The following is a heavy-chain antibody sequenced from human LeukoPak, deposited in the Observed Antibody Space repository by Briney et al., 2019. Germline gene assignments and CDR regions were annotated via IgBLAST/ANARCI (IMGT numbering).Heavy chain of an antibody. J-gene: IGHJ6*04. V-gene: IGHV1-3*01. Sequence: ASVKVSCKASGYSFTSYAMHWVRQAPGQRLEWMGWINAGNGNTKYSQKFQGRVTITRDTSASTAYMELSSLRSEDTAVYYCARDLSCSSTSCYEFSAYYGMDVWGKGTTVTVSS. CDR2: INAGNGNT. D-gene: IGHD2-2*01. CDR3: ARDLSCSSTSCYEFSAYYGMDV. CDR1: GYSFTSYA.